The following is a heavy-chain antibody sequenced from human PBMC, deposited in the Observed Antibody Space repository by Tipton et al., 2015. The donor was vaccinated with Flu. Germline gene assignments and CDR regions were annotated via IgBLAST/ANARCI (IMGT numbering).Heavy chain of an antibody. CDR1: GYTFTSYY. J-gene: IGHJ3*02. Sequence: QVQLVQSGAEVKKPGASVKVSCKASGYTFTSYYMPWVRQAPGQGLEWMGIINPSGGSTSYAQKFQGRVTMTRDTSTSTVYMELSSLRSEDTAVYYCARDSSDYAPFPVYAFDIWGQGTMVTVSS. CDR3: ARDSSDYAPFPVYAFDI. CDR2: INPSGGST. V-gene: IGHV1-46*01. D-gene: IGHD4-17*01.